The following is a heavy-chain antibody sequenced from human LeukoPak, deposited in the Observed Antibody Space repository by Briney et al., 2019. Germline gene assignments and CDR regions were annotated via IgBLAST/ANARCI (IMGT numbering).Heavy chain of an antibody. CDR3: ARQNVVPAARYYFDY. CDR2: IYYSGST. D-gene: IGHD2-2*01. J-gene: IGHJ4*02. Sequence: SETLSLTCTVSGGSISSYYWSWIRQPPGKGLEWIGYIYYSGSTNYNPSLKSRVTISVDTSKNQFSLKLSSVTAADTAVYYCARQNVVPAARYYFDYWGQGTLVTVSS. CDR1: GGSISSYY. V-gene: IGHV4-59*01.